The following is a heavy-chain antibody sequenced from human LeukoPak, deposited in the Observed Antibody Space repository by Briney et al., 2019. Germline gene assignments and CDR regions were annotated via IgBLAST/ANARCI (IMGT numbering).Heavy chain of an antibody. Sequence: SETLSLTCTVSGGSISTYYWSWIRQPPGKGLEWIGYIYYSGSTTYNPSLKSRVTISVDTSKNQFSLKLSSVTAADTAVYYCARARYNYGFLGNDYWGQGTLVTVSS. V-gene: IGHV4-59*01. J-gene: IGHJ4*02. CDR2: IYYSGST. CDR1: GGSISTYY. D-gene: IGHD5-18*01. CDR3: ARARYNYGFLGNDY.